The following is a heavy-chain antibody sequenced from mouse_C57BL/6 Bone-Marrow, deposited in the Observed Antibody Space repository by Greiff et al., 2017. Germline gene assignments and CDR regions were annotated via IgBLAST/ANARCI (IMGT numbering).Heavy chain of an antibody. Sequence: EVQLQQSGAELVRPGASVKLSCTASGFNIKDYYMHWVKQRPEQGLEWIGWIDPENGDTEYASKFQGKATITADTSSNTAYLQLSSLTSEDAAVYYCTTMMFDYWGQGTTLTVSS. D-gene: IGHD2-3*01. CDR3: TTMMFDY. CDR2: IDPENGDT. CDR1: GFNIKDYY. J-gene: IGHJ2*01. V-gene: IGHV14-4*01.